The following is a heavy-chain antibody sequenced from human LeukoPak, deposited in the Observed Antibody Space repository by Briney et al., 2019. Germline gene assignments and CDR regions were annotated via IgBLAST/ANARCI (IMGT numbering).Heavy chain of an antibody. V-gene: IGHV3-23*01. CDR3: ATTLVRYSGWDY. Sequence: GGSLRLSCAASGFTFSSYAMSWVRQAPGKGLEWVSAISGGGGTTYYADSVKGRFTISRDNSKNTPYLQMNTLRAEDTAVYYCATTLVRYSGWDYWGQGTLVTVSS. J-gene: IGHJ4*02. D-gene: IGHD5-12*01. CDR1: GFTFSSYA. CDR2: ISGGGGTT.